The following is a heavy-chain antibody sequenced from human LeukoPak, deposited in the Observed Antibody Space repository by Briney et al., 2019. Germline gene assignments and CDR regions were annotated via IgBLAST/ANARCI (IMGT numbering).Heavy chain of an antibody. CDR3: AKGRGYFEVFDY. J-gene: IGHJ4*02. Sequence: GGYLSLSCAGSGFTFSSYVMGRLRPGPGQELEWVIGIGGGGKNIYYEVYVRGRFTIYRANTKNKLYLKRNRLEADDADDYSCAKGRGYFEVFDYWGQGTLVTVSS. CDR2: IGGGGKNI. D-gene: IGHD3-9*01. CDR1: GFTFSSYV. V-gene: IGHV3-23*01.